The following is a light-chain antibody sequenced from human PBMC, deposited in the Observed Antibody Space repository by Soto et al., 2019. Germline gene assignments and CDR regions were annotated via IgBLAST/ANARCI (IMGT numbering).Light chain of an antibody. Sequence: QSVLTQPASVSGSPGQSITISCSGTRSDIGSYNYVAWYQQFPGKTPNILIYGVSNRPSGVSSRFSGSKSGNTASLTISGLQAEDEADYYCISYTGRSTSYVFGSGTKV. CDR1: RSDIGSYNY. CDR2: GVS. J-gene: IGLJ1*01. CDR3: ISYTGRSTSYV. V-gene: IGLV2-14*01.